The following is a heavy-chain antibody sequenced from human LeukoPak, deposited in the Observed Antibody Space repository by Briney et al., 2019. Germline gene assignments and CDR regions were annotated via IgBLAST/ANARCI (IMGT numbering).Heavy chain of an antibody. D-gene: IGHD3-22*01. Sequence: AGGSLRLSCAASGFTFSSYAMNWVRQAPGEGLEWVSVISGSGGSTYYADSVKGRFTISRDNSKNTLYLQMNSLRPEDTALYYCAKDDYYGSPFDYWGQGTLVTVSS. V-gene: IGHV3-23*01. J-gene: IGHJ4*02. CDR2: ISGSGGST. CDR3: AKDDYYGSPFDY. CDR1: GFTFSSYA.